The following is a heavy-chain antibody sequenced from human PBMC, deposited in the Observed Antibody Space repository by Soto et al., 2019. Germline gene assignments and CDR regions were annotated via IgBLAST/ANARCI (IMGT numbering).Heavy chain of an antibody. CDR2: FDPEDGET. CDR3: ATIITVKMDAFDI. V-gene: IGHV1-24*01. CDR1: GYSLTELS. J-gene: IGHJ3*02. D-gene: IGHD3-22*01. Sequence: GASVKVSCKVSGYSLTELSMHWVRQAPGKGLEWMGGFDPEDGETIYAQKFQGRVTMTEDTSTDTAYMELSSLRSEDTAVYYCATIITVKMDAFDIWGQGTMVTVSS.